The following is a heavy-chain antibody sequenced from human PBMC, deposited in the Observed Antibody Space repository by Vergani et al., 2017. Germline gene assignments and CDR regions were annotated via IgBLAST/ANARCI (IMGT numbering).Heavy chain of an antibody. J-gene: IGHJ3*01. CDR1: GFSFSSYS. CDR3: ARVSHTAMAESPLDY. CDR2: ISISSSYK. D-gene: IGHD5-18*01. V-gene: IGHV3-21*01. Sequence: EVQLVESGRGLVKSGGSLRLSCAASGFSFSSYSMNWVRQAPGKGLEWVSSISISSSYKYYVDSVKGRFTISRDNAKNSLYLQMNSLRAEDTAVYYCARVSHTAMAESPLDYWGQGTMVTVSS.